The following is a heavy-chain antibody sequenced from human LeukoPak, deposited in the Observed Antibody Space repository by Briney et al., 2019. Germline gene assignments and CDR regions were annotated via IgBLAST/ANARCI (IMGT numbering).Heavy chain of an antibody. J-gene: IGHJ4*02. CDR2: ISSSSSYI. Sequence: GGSLRLSCAASGFTFSSYSMNWVRQAPGKGLEWVSSISSSSSYIYYADSVKGRFTISRDNAKNSLYLQMNILRAEDTAVYYCARAYDFWSGSDYWGQGTLVTVSS. CDR1: GFTFSSYS. D-gene: IGHD3-3*01. V-gene: IGHV3-21*01. CDR3: ARAYDFWSGSDY.